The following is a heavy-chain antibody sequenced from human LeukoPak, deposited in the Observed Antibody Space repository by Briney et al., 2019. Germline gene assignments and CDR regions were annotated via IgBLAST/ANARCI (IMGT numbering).Heavy chain of an antibody. D-gene: IGHD5-12*01. Sequence: ASVKVSCKASGYTFTSYGISWVRQAPGQGLEWMGGINPDSGYTSSTQKFRDRVTVTRDTSISTVYMELISPRSDDTAVYYCAREGYTDYDTKGFEIWGQGTEVTVSS. J-gene: IGHJ3*02. CDR3: AREGYTDYDTKGFEI. CDR1: GYTFTSYG. V-gene: IGHV1-2*02. CDR2: INPDSGYT.